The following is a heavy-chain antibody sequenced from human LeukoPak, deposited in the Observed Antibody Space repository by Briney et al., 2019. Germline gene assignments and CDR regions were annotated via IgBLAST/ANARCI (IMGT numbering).Heavy chain of an antibody. J-gene: IGHJ4*02. CDR2: IYTSGST. CDR3: ARANIVVAVAATWDSYYFDY. CDR1: GGSISSGSYY. D-gene: IGHD2-15*01. V-gene: IGHV4-61*02. Sequence: SQTLSLTCTVSGGSISSGSYYWSWIRQPAGKGLEWIGRIYTSGSTNYNPSLKSRVTISVDTSKNQFSLKLSSVTAADTAVYYCARANIVVAVAATWDSYYFDYWGQGTLVTVSS.